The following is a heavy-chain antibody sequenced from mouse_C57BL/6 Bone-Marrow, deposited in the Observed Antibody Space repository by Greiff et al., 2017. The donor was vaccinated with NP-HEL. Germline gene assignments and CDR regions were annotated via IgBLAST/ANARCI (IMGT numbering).Heavy chain of an antibody. CDR3: ARQGGYGSSYWYFDV. D-gene: IGHD1-1*01. J-gene: IGHJ1*03. V-gene: IGHV1-81*01. Sequence: QVQLKQSGAELARPGASVKLSCKASGYTFTSYGISWVKQSTGQGLEWIGEIYPRSGNTYYNEKFKGKATLTADKSSSTAYMELRSLTSEDSAVYFCARQGGYGSSYWYFDVWGTGTTVTVSS. CDR1: GYTFTSYG. CDR2: IYPRSGNT.